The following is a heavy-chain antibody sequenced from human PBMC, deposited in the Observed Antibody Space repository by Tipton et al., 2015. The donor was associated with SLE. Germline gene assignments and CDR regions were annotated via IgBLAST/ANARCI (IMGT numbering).Heavy chain of an antibody. V-gene: IGHV3-9*01. CDR3: AQAKGADCGDYPLLH. J-gene: IGHJ4*02. Sequence: RSLRLSCGASKSKFDDYAMHWVRQAPGKGLEWVSGINWNSAVTVYADSVRGRFTISRDNAKGFLYLNLNSLSHEDAAVYYCAQAKGADCGDYPLLHWGLGTQVTISS. D-gene: IGHD4-17*01. CDR2: INWNSAVT. CDR1: KSKFDDYA.